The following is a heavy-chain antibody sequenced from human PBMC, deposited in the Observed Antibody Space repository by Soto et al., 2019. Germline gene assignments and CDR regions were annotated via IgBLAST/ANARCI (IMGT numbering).Heavy chain of an antibody. CDR3: ARIAVAGTRAAGEAGY. D-gene: IGHD6-19*01. V-gene: IGHV1-18*01. CDR2: ISAYNGNT. J-gene: IGHJ4*02. CDR1: GYTFTSYG. Sequence: ASVKVSCKASGYTFTSYGISWVRQAPGQGLEWMGWISAYNGNTNYAQKLQGRVTMTTDTSTSTAYMELRSLRSDDTAVYYCARIAVAGTRAAGEAGYWGQGTLVTVSS.